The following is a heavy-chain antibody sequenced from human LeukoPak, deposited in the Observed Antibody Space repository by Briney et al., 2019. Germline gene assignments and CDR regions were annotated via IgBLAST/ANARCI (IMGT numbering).Heavy chain of an antibody. V-gene: IGHV3-74*01. CDR1: GFTFRSYW. CDR2: IKGDGSAA. J-gene: IGHJ5*02. CDR3: TRDAVRGAAAGTGEGNWFDP. Sequence: GGSLRLSCAASGFTFRSYWMHWVRQAPGKGLMWVSRIKGDGSAASYADSVKGRFTISRDNAKNTLYLQMNSLRVEDMAVYYCTRDAVRGAAAGTGEGNWFDPWGQGTLVTVSS. D-gene: IGHD6-13*01.